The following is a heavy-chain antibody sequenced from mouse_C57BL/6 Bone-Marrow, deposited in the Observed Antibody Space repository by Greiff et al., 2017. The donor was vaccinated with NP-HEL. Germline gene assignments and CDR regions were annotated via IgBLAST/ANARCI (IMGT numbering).Heavy chain of an antibody. J-gene: IGHJ2*01. CDR1: GYAFSSYW. V-gene: IGHV1-80*01. CDR3: ARYSDFDY. Sequence: VKLVASVAELVKPGASVKISCKASGYAFSSYWMNWVKQRPGKGLEWIGQIYPGDGDTNYNGKFKGKATLTADKSSSTAYMQLNSLTSEDSAVYFCARYSDFDYWGQGTTLTVSS. CDR2: IYPGDGDT.